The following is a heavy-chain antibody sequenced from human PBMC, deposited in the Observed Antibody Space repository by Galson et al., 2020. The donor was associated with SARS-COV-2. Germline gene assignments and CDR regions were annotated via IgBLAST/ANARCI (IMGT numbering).Heavy chain of an antibody. CDR3: STFLVGDTKWLSDF. D-gene: IGHD1-26*01. J-gene: IGHJ4*02. CDR1: GFTFSNYS. CDR2: IRNSSSTI. V-gene: IGHV3-48*02. Sequence: GESLKISCVVSGFTFSNYSMNWVRQAPGKGQEWIAYIRNSSSTIYYADVVKGRFTISRNNAKNSLFLQMQSRKDEDTAGYDCSTFLVGDTKWLSDFCGQGTLVTVSS.